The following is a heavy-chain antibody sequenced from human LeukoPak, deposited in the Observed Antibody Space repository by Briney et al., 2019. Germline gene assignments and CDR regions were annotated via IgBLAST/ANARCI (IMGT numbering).Heavy chain of an antibody. Sequence: PGGSLRLSCAVSGFTFSRYWMHWVRQAPGKGPVWVSGIRSDGGDAAYADSVKGRFTISRDNAKNTVYLQMNSLRAEDSAVYYCAVIITRHYWGQGTLVTVSS. CDR1: GFTFSRYW. J-gene: IGHJ4*02. D-gene: IGHD3-22*01. CDR3: AVIITRHY. CDR2: IRSDGGDA. V-gene: IGHV3-74*01.